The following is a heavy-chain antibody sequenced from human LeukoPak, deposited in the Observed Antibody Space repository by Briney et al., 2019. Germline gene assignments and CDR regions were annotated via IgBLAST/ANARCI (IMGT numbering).Heavy chain of an antibody. V-gene: IGHV3-23*01. Sequence: PGGSPRLSCAASGFTFSSCGMSWVRQAPGKGLEWVSAISGIGGSTYYADSVKCRVTISRDNSKNTLYLQMNSLRAEDTALYFFAKGVYGSGSPRPTDYWGQGTLVTVSS. CDR2: ISGIGGST. J-gene: IGHJ4*02. D-gene: IGHD3-10*01. CDR1: GFTFSSCG. CDR3: AKGVYGSGSPRPTDY.